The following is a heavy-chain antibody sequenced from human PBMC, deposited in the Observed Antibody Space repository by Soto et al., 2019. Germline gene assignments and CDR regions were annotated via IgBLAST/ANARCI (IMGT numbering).Heavy chain of an antibody. J-gene: IGHJ6*02. Sequence: QVQLQQWGAGLLKPSETLSLTCAVYGGSFSGYYWNWIRQPPGKGLEWIGEINHSGSTNYNPSLKSRVTXSXDXXKNQFSLKLSSVTAADTAVYYCARVSGLYYYGMDVWGQGTTVTVSS. CDR2: INHSGST. D-gene: IGHD3-10*01. CDR1: GGSFSGYY. CDR3: ARVSGLYYYGMDV. V-gene: IGHV4-34*01.